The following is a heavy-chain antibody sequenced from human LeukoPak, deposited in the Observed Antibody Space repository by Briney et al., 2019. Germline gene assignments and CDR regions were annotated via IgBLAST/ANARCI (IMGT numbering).Heavy chain of an antibody. Sequence: PGGSLRLSCAASGFNFSRYDMHWVRQATGKRLEWVSAIGTAGDTYYPGSVKGRFTISRENAKNSLYLQMNSLRAGDTAVYYCARGSVVGATWWFDPWGREPWSPSPQ. CDR3: ARGSVVGATWWFDP. D-gene: IGHD1-26*01. V-gene: IGHV3-13*01. CDR2: IGTAGDT. J-gene: IGHJ5*02. CDR1: GFNFSRYD.